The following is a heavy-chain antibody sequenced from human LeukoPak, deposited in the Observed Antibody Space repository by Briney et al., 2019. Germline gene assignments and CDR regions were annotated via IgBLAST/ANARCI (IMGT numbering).Heavy chain of an antibody. CDR2: ISWNTGNI. CDR3: AKGSFGVVIINILDY. CDR1: GFTFDDYG. Sequence: GGSLRLSCAACGFTFDDYGMHWVRQAPGKGLEWVSSISWNTGNIGYADSVKGRFTISRDNAKNFLYLQMNSLRTEDTALYYCAKGSFGVVIINILDYWGQGTLVTVSS. V-gene: IGHV3-9*01. D-gene: IGHD3-3*01. J-gene: IGHJ4*02.